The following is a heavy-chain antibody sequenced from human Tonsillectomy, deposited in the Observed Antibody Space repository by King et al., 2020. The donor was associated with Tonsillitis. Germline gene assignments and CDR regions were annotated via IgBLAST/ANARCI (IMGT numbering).Heavy chain of an antibody. V-gene: IGHV3-7*01. CDR3: ARDIDY. CDR2: LNEDGSKK. J-gene: IGHJ4*02. CDR1: GFTFSNYW. Sequence: VQLVESGGGLVQPGGSLRLSCAASGFTFSNYWMTWVRQAPGKGLEWVANLNEDGSKKYYVDSVKGRFTNSRDNAKNSLYLQMNSLRAEDTAVYYCARDIDYWGQGTLVTVSS.